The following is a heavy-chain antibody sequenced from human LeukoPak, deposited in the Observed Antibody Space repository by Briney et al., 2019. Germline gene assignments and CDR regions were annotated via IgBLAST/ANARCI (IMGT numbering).Heavy chain of an antibody. D-gene: IGHD6-19*01. CDR1: GGSISSSSYY. V-gene: IGHV4-39*07. Sequence: ASETLSLTCTVSGGSISSSSYYWGWIRQPPGKGLEWIGSIYYSGSTYYNPSLKSRVTISVDTSKNQFSLKLSSVTAADTAVYYCARGNSSGWYREFWGHDAFDIWGQGTMVTVSS. CDR3: ARGNSSGWYREFWGHDAFDI. CDR2: IYYSGST. J-gene: IGHJ3*02.